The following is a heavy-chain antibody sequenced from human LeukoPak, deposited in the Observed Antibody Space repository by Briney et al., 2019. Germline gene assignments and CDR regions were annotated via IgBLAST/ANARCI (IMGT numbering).Heavy chain of an antibody. V-gene: IGHV4-39*01. CDR1: GGSISSSSYC. J-gene: IGHJ4*02. CDR2: IYYSGST. CDR3: ARRIAAAGTRPFDY. D-gene: IGHD6-13*01. Sequence: SETLSLTCTVSGGSISSSSYCWGWIRQPPGKGLEWIGSIYYSGSTYYNPSLKSRVTISVDTSKNQFSLKLSSVTAADTAVYYCARRIAAAGTRPFDYWGQGTLVTVSS.